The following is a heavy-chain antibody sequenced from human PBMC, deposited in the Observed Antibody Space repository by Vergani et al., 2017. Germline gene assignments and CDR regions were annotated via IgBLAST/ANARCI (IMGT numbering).Heavy chain of an antibody. CDR2: IYHSGST. Sequence: QVQLQESGPGLVKPPGTLSLTCAVSGGSISSSNWWSWVRQPPGKGLEWIGEIYHSGSTNYNPSLKSRVTISVDTSKNQFSLKLSSVTAADTAVYYCARSYYYGSGTGGMDVWGKGTTVTVSS. V-gene: IGHV4-4*03. D-gene: IGHD3-10*01. CDR1: GGSISSSNW. CDR3: ARSYYYGSGTGGMDV. J-gene: IGHJ6*04.